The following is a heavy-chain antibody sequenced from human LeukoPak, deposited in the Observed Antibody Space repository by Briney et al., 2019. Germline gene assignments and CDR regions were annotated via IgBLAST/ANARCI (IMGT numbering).Heavy chain of an antibody. CDR2: INPNIGGT. CDR3: ARGGWSHSFDY. D-gene: IGHD6-19*01. Sequence: GASVKVSCKASGYTFTGYYMHWVRQAPGQGLEWMGRINPNIGGTNYAQKFQGRVTMTMDTSISTAYMELSRLRSDDTAVYYCARGGWSHSFDYWGQGTLVTVSS. V-gene: IGHV1-2*06. CDR1: GYTFTGYY. J-gene: IGHJ4*02.